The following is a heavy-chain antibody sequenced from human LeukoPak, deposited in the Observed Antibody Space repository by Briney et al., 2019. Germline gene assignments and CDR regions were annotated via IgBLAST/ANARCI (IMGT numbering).Heavy chain of an antibody. CDR1: GYTFTSYG. Sequence: PVASVKVSCKASGYTFTSYGINWVRQAPGQGLEWMGWISIYHGNTNYAQKLQGRVTMTTDTSTTTAYMELSRLRSDDTAVYYCARGGYDFVYYYYGMDVWGQGTTVTVSS. D-gene: IGHD3-3*01. CDR2: ISIYHGNT. J-gene: IGHJ6*02. V-gene: IGHV1-18*01. CDR3: ARGGYDFVYYYYGMDV.